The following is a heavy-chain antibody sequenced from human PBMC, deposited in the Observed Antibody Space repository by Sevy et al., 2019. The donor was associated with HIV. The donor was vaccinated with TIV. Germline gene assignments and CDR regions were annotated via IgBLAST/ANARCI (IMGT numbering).Heavy chain of an antibody. J-gene: IGHJ4*02. CDR3: ARDDDYGDYGTGFDY. D-gene: IGHD4-17*01. CDR1: GFTFSSYS. V-gene: IGHV3-48*02. CDR2: ISSSSSTI. Sequence: GGSLRLSCAASGFTFSSYSMNWVRQAPGKGLEWVSYISSSSSTIYYADSVKGRFTMSRENAKNSLYLQMNSLRDEDTVVYYCARDDDYGDYGTGFDYWGQGTLVTVSS.